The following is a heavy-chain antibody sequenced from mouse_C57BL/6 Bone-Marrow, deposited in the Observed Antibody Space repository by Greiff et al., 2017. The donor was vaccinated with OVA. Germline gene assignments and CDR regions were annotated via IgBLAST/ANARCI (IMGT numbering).Heavy chain of an antibody. V-gene: IGHV5-6*01. Sequence: EVQLVESGGDLVKPGGSLKLSCAASGFTFSSYGMSWVRQTPDKRLEWVATISSGGSYTYYPDSVKGRFTISRDNAKNTLYLQMSSLKSEDTAMYDCARHYSNYVAYWGQGTLVTVSA. CDR2: ISSGGSYT. D-gene: IGHD2-5*01. CDR1: GFTFSSYG. CDR3: ARHYSNYVAY. J-gene: IGHJ3*01.